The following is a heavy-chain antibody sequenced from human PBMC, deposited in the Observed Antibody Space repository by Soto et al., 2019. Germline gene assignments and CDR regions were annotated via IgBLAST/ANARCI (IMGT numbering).Heavy chain of an antibody. CDR3: AKAPYYDYIWGSYRSNSLLNAVT. V-gene: IGHV3-23*01. J-gene: IGHJ5*02. Sequence: GGSLRLSCAASGFTFSSYAMSWVRQAPGKGLEWVSAISGSGGSTYYADSVKGRFTISRDNSKNTLYLQMNSLRAEDTAVYYCAKAPYYDYIWGSYRSNSLLNAVTWGQGTLVTVSS. D-gene: IGHD3-16*02. CDR2: ISGSGGST. CDR1: GFTFSSYA.